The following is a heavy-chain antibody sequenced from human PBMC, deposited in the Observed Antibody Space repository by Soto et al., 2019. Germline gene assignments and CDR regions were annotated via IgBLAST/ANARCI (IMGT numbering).Heavy chain of an antibody. Sequence: EVQLVESGGGLVQPGGSLRLSCAASGFTVSSNYMSWVRQAPGKGLERVSIIYSGGTTYYADSVKGRFTISRDKSKNTLYLQMNSLRAEETAVYYCSRAGISQAAAGSLDCCPIDSWGQGTLVTVSS. V-gene: IGHV3-66*01. CDR1: GFTVSSNY. CDR3: SRAGISQAAAGSLDCCPIDS. D-gene: IGHD6-13*01. J-gene: IGHJ4*02. CDR2: IYSGGTT.